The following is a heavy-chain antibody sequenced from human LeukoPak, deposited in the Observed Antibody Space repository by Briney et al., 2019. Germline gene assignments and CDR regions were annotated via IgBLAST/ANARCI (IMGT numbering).Heavy chain of an antibody. CDR1: GFTFSSYA. J-gene: IGHJ4*02. CDR3: ARSYRSGWHYFDY. CDR2: ISYDGTNK. V-gene: IGHV3-30-3*01. Sequence: GGSLRLSCAASGFTFSSYAMHWVRQAPGKGLEWVALISYDGTNKYYADSVRGRFTISRDNSKNTLYLQMNSLRAEDTAMYYCARSYRSGWHYFDYWGQGTLVTVSS. D-gene: IGHD6-19*01.